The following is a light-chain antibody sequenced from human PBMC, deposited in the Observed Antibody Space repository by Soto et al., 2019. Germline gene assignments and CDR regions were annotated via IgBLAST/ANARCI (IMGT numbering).Light chain of an antibody. Sequence: NQMTQSPSSLSASVGDSVTITCRASLGIGKFLAWYQQRPGKVPKLLIYGASTLQSGVPSRFSGRGSVRDFTLTISSLQPEDVATYYCQKYNSFPLTFGQATKVELK. CDR2: GAS. J-gene: IGKJ1*01. V-gene: IGKV1-27*01. CDR3: QKYNSFPLT. CDR1: LGIGKF.